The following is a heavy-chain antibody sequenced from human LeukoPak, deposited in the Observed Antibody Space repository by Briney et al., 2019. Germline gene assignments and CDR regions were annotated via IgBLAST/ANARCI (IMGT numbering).Heavy chain of an antibody. D-gene: IGHD2-2*02. CDR3: AISDGYCSSTTCYNPFDY. J-gene: IGHJ4*02. CDR2: IYYSGSI. CDR1: GGSISSGNYW. Sequence: PSETLSLTCTVSGGSISSGNYWWSWIRQHPGKGLEWIGYIYYSGSILYNPSLQSRAIISVDTSKNQFSLRLNSVTAADTAVYYCAISDGYCSSTTCYNPFDYWGQGTLVTVSS. V-gene: IGHV4-31*03.